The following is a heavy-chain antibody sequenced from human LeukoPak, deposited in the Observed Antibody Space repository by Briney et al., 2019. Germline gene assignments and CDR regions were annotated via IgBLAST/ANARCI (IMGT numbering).Heavy chain of an antibody. V-gene: IGHV3-23*01. CDR3: AKVEKVAGRYYFDY. Sequence: AGGSLRLSCAASGFTFSSYAMSWVRQAPGKGREWVSAISGSGGSKYYADSVKGRFTISRDNSKNTLYLQMNSLRAEDTAVYYCAKVEKVAGRYYFDYWGQGTLVTVSS. J-gene: IGHJ4*02. D-gene: IGHD6-19*01. CDR1: GFTFSSYA. CDR2: ISGSGGSK.